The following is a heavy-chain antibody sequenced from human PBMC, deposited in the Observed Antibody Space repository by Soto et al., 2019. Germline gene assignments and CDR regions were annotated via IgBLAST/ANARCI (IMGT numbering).Heavy chain of an antibody. CDR3: ARPSSGSYFDY. J-gene: IGHJ4*02. D-gene: IGHD1-26*01. CDR2: IYWDDDK. CDR1: GFSLRTSGVG. V-gene: IGHV2-5*02. Sequence: QITLKESGPTLVKPTQTLTLTCTVSGFSLRTSGVGVAWIRQPPGKALEWLALIYWDDDKRYSPSLKSRLTITKDTSKTQVVLTMTNMDPVDTGTYYCARPSSGSYFDYWGQGTLVTVSS.